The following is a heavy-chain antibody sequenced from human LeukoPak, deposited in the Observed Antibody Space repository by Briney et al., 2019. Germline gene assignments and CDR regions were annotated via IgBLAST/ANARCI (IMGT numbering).Heavy chain of an antibody. Sequence: KASETLSLTCTVSGGSISSGSYYWSWIRQPAGKGLEWIGRIYTSGSTNYNPSLKSRVTISVDTSKNQFSLKLSSVTAADTAVYYCARESVVPAATSNFDYWGQGTLVTVSS. CDR1: GGSISSGSYY. CDR3: ARESVVPAATSNFDY. V-gene: IGHV4-61*02. CDR2: IYTSGST. J-gene: IGHJ4*02. D-gene: IGHD2-2*01.